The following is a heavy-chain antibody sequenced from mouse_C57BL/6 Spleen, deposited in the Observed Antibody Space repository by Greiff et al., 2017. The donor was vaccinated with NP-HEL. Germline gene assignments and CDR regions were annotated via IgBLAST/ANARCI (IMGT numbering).Heavy chain of an antibody. V-gene: IGHV1-59*01. D-gene: IGHD2-4*01. CDR3: ARRDDYDGGYAMDY. J-gene: IGHJ4*01. CDR1: GYTFTSYW. CDR2: IDPSASYT. Sequence: QVQLQQPGAELVRPGTSVKLSCKASGYTFTSYWMHWVKQRPGQGLEWIGVIDPSASYTNYNQKFKGKATLTVDTSSSTAYMQLSSLTSEDAAVYYCARRDDYDGGYAMDYWGQGTSVTVSS.